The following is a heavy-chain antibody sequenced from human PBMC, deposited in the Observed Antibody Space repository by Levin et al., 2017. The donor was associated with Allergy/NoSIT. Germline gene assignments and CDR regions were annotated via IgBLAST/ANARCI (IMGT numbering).Heavy chain of an antibody. J-gene: IGHJ6*02. V-gene: IGHV3-21*01. CDR1: GFTFSSYS. D-gene: IGHD2-2*02. Sequence: GESLKISCAASGFTFSSYSMNWVRQAPGKGLEWVSSISSSSSYIYYADSVKGRFTISRDNAKNSLYLQMNSLRAEDTAVYYCARDIPPPAYGMDVWGQGTTVTVSS. CDR2: ISSSSSYI. CDR3: ARDIPPPAYGMDV.